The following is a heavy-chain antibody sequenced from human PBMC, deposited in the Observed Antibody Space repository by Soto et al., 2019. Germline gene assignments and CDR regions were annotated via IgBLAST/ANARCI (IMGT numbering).Heavy chain of an antibody. J-gene: IGHJ3*02. CDR1: GGSISSGGYY. V-gene: IGHV4-31*03. D-gene: IGHD2-15*01. Sequence: QVQLQESGPGLVKPSQTLSLTCTVSGGSISSGGYYWSWIRQHPGKGLEWIGYIYYSGSTYYNPSLKSRVTISVDTSKNQFSLKLSSVTAADTAVYYCARAALLMPVVAVAAGGAFDIWGQGTMLTVSS. CDR2: IYYSGST. CDR3: ARAALLMPVVAVAAGGAFDI.